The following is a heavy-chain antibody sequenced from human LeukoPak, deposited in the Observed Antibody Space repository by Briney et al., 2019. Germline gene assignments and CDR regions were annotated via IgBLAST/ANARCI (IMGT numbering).Heavy chain of an antibody. J-gene: IGHJ4*02. CDR3: AKSAVAATAGFDY. Sequence: PGRSLRLSCAASGFTFSSYGMHWVRQALGKGLEWVAVISYDGSNKYYADSVKGRFTISRDNSKNTLYLQMNSLRAEDTAVYYCAKSAVAATAGFDYWGQGTLVTVSS. CDR2: ISYDGSNK. V-gene: IGHV3-30*18. D-gene: IGHD6-19*01. CDR1: GFTFSSYG.